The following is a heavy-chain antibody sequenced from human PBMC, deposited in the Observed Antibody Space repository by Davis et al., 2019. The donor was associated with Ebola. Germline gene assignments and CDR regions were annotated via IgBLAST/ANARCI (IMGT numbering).Heavy chain of an antibody. D-gene: IGHD3-10*01. CDR3: ARMVQGGIDY. J-gene: IGHJ4*02. CDR1: GGSFSGYD. V-gene: IGHV4-34*01. Sequence: SETLSLTCAVYGGSFSGYDRSWIRQPPGKGLEWIGYIYYSGSTNYNPSLKSRVTISVDTSKNQFSLQLSAVTAADTAVYYCARMVQGGIDYWGQGTLVTVSS. CDR2: IYYSGST.